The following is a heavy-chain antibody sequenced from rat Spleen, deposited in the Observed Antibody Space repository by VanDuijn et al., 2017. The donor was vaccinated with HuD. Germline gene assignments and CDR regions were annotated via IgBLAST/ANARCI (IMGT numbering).Heavy chain of an antibody. CDR3: ARPHYYYYVMDA. V-gene: IGHV5-25*01. CDR1: GFTFSNYG. CDR2: ISTSGGTT. D-gene: IGHD1-1*01. Sequence: EVELVESGGGLVQPGRSMKLSCAASGFTFSNYGMAWVRQAPTKGLEWVASISTSGGTTYYRDSVKGRFTISRDNAKSTLYLQMNSLRSEDTATYYCARPHYYYYVMDAWGQGASDTVSS. J-gene: IGHJ4*01.